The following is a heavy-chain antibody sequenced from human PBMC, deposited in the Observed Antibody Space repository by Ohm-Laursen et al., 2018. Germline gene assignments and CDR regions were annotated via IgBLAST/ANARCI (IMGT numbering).Heavy chain of an antibody. CDR3: AKDRGGEYSYAYGYYYGMDV. V-gene: IGHV3-9*01. Sequence: SLRLSCAASGFTFDDYAMHWVRQAPGKGLEWVSGINWNSDNINYADSVKGRFTISRDNAKNSLYLQMNSLRAEDTALYYCAKDRGGEYSYAYGYYYGMDVWGQGATVTVSS. D-gene: IGHD5-18*01. CDR2: INWNSDNI. CDR1: GFTFDDYA. J-gene: IGHJ6*02.